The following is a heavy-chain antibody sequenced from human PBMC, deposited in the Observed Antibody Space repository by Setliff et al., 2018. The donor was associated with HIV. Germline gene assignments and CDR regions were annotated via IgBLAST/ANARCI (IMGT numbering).Heavy chain of an antibody. Sequence: PGGSLRLSCTASGFSIDDYAMNWFRQAPGRGLEWVGLVRGIAYGGTTEYAASVRGRFTMSRDDSKNIAYLQMNSLKTEDTAVSFCTRDGGGDYGVYAPDYWGQGTLVTVSS. CDR3: TRDGGGDYGVYAPDY. J-gene: IGHJ4*02. V-gene: IGHV3-49*03. CDR1: GFSIDDYA. CDR2: VRGIAYGGTT. D-gene: IGHD4-17*01.